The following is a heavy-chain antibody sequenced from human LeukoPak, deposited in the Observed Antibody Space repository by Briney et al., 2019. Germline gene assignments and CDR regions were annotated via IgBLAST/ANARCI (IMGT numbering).Heavy chain of an antibody. CDR2: IYPRDGST. CDR3: ARDQEGFDY. J-gene: IGHJ4*02. V-gene: IGHV1-46*01. Sequence: ASVKVSCKASGYTFTSNYIHWVRQAPGQGLVWMGMIYPRDGSTSYAQKFQGRVTVTRDTSTSTVHMELSGLRSEDTAVYYCARDQEGFDYWGQGTLATVSS. CDR1: GYTFTSNY.